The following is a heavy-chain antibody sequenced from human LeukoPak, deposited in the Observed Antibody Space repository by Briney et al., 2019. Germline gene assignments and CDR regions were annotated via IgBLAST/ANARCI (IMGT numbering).Heavy chain of an antibody. CDR1: GFTFSSYG. J-gene: IGHJ4*02. CDR3: ARSGWFGELGFDY. V-gene: IGHV3-23*01. CDR2: ISGSGGST. D-gene: IGHD3-10*01. Sequence: GGSPRLSCAASGFTFSSYGMSWVRQAPGKGLEWVSSISGSGGSTYYADSVKGRFTISRDNAKNTLYLQMNSLRAEDTAVYYCARSGWFGELGFDYWGQGTLVTVSS.